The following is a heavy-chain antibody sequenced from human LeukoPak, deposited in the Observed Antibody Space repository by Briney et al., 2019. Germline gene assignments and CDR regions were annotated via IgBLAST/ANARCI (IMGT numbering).Heavy chain of an antibody. Sequence: GGSLRLSCSASGFTFSGYAMHWVRQAPGKGLESVSAISNSGGSTYYADSVKGRFTISRDNSDNTLYLQMSSLRPEDTAVYYCAMNWNCDYWGHGTLVTVSS. J-gene: IGHJ4*01. CDR3: AMNWNCDY. CDR1: GFTFSGYA. D-gene: IGHD1-1*01. CDR2: ISNSGGST. V-gene: IGHV3-64D*09.